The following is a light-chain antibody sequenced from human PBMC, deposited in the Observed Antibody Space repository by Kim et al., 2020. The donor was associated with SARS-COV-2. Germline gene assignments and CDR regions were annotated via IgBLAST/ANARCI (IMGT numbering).Light chain of an antibody. Sequence: ALGKTVRINWQRDSLRSYYATWYQQKPGKAPVLVIYDKNNRPSGIPARFSGSYSGNTASLTITGAQAGDEAVYYCNSRESGVNHVIFGGGTQLTVL. V-gene: IGLV3-19*01. CDR3: NSRESGVNHVI. CDR2: DKN. CDR1: SLRSYY. J-gene: IGLJ2*01.